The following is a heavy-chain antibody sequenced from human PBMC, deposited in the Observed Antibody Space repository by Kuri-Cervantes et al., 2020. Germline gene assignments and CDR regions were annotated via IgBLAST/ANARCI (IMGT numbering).Heavy chain of an antibody. V-gene: IGHV3-11*01. J-gene: IGHJ3*02. CDR3: AKDHMGGYYYDSSGFRAGAFDI. D-gene: IGHD3-22*01. Sequence: GESLKISCAASGFTFSDYYMSWIRQAPGKGLEWVSYISSSGSTIYYADSVKGRFTISRDNAKNSLYLQMNSLRAEDTALYYCAKDHMGGYYYDSSGFRAGAFDIWGQGTMVTVSS. CDR2: ISSSGSTI. CDR1: GFTFSDYY.